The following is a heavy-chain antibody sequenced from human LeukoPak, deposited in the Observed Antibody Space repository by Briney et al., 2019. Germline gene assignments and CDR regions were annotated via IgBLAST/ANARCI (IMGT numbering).Heavy chain of an antibody. V-gene: IGHV4-4*07. CDR2: IHTSGST. D-gene: IGHD6-6*01. CDR3: AREGSATARPFVSNDY. Sequence: PSETLSLTCTVSGGSISSYYWSWIRQPAGKGLEWIGRIHTSGSTDYNPSLKSRVTMSVDTSKNQFSLKLRSVTAADTAVYYSAREGSATARPFVSNDYWGQGTLVTVSS. J-gene: IGHJ4*02. CDR1: GGSISSYY.